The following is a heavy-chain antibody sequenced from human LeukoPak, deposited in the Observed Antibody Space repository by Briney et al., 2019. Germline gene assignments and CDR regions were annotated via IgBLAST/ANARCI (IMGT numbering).Heavy chain of an antibody. J-gene: IGHJ4*02. CDR3: AKVRYTYGPFYDF. Sequence: TGGSLRPSCAASGFTFSSYAMSWVRQAPGKGLEWVATINTSGGTTYYADSVKGQFTISRDNSRNTLYLQMNSLRAEDTAVYYCAKVRYTYGPFYDFWGQGTLVTVSS. CDR2: INTSGGTT. V-gene: IGHV3-23*01. CDR1: GFTFSSYA. D-gene: IGHD5-18*01.